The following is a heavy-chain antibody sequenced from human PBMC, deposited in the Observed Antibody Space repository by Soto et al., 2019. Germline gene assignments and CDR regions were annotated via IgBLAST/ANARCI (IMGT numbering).Heavy chain of an antibody. CDR2: ISSSGSTI. D-gene: IGHD6-13*01. J-gene: IGHJ6*02. CDR3: ASDKEAGSFFPYYCGMDV. Sequence: GVSLRLSCATSGFTFSSYEMNWVRQAPGKGLEWVSYISSSGSTIYYADSVKGRFTISRDNAKNSLYLQMDSLRAEDTAVYYCASDKEAGSFFPYYCGMDVWGQGTTVTVSS. CDR1: GFTFSSYE. V-gene: IGHV3-48*03.